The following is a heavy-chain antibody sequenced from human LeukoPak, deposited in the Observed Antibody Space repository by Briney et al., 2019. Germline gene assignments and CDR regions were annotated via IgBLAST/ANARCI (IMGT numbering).Heavy chain of an antibody. CDR1: GYTFTSYY. D-gene: IGHD4-11*01. J-gene: IGHJ6*03. Sequence: ASVKVSCKASGYTFTSYYMHWVRQAPGQGLEWMGIINPSGGSTSYAQKFQGRVTMTRDTSTSTVYMELSSLRSEDTAVYYCARGYSNPSHCYYYYMDVWGKGTTVTVSS. CDR3: ARGYSNPSHCYYYYMDV. CDR2: INPSGGST. V-gene: IGHV1-46*01.